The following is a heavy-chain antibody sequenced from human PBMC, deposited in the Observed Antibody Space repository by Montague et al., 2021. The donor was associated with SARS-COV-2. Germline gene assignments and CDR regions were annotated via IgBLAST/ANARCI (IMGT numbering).Heavy chain of an antibody. Sequence: SLRLSCAASGFTFSSYAMHWVRQAPGKGLEWVAVISYDGSNKYYADSVKGRFTISRDNSKNTLYLKMNSLRAEDTAVYYCAREHILQYGMDVWGQGTTVTVSS. CDR2: ISYDGSNK. V-gene: IGHV3-30*04. J-gene: IGHJ6*02. CDR1: GFTFSSYA. CDR3: AREHILQYGMDV. D-gene: IGHD3-3*02.